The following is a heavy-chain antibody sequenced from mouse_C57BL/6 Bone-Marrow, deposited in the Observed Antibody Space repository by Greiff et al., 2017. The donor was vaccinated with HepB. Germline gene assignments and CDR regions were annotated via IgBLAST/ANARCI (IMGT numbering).Heavy chain of an antibody. Sequence: DVQLVESGGGLVKPGGSLKLSCAASGFTFSDYGMHWVRQAPEKGLEWVAYISSGSSTIYYADTVKGRFTISRDNAKNTLFLKMTSLRSEDTAMYYSAMRLLRSFDYWGQGTTLTVSS. J-gene: IGHJ2*01. CDR3: AMRLLRSFDY. CDR2: ISSGSSTI. CDR1: GFTFSDYG. V-gene: IGHV5-17*01. D-gene: IGHD1-1*01.